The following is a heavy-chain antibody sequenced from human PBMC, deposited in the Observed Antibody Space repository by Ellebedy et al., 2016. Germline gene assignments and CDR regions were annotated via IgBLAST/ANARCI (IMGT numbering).Heavy chain of an antibody. J-gene: IGHJ4*02. CDR2: ISADGDTI. V-gene: IGHV3-48*04. D-gene: IGHD6-25*01. Sequence: GESLKISXEFTGVNFRKFSLNWVRQAPGKGLEWVAFISADGDTIYYAKSVKGRFTISRDDADSSLSLQMNSLRGDDTAVYYCVAALDYWGQGTLVTVS. CDR1: GVNFRKFS. CDR3: VAALDY.